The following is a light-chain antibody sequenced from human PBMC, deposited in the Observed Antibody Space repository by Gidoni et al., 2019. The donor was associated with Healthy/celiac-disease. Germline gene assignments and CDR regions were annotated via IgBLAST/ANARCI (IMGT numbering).Light chain of an antibody. J-gene: IGKJ3*01. CDR2: DAS. V-gene: IGKV1-33*01. CDR3: QQYDNLPLT. CDR1: QDIINY. Sequence: DLQMTQSPSSLSASVGDRVTITCQASQDIINYLNWYQQKPGKAPKLLIYDASNLETGVPARFSGSGSGTDFTFTISSLQPEDIATYYCQQYDNLPLTFGPGTKVDIK.